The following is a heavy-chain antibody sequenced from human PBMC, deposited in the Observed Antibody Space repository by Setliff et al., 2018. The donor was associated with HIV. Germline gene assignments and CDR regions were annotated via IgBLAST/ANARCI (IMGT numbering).Heavy chain of an antibody. CDR1: GDSIDRSNFF. J-gene: IGHJ4*02. V-gene: IGHV4-31*01. Sequence: SETLSLTCTVSGDSIDRSNFFWTWIRQHPGKGLEWIGYIYYSGSATYNPSLKSQASISVDTSRNEFSLKLSAVTAADTTVYFCARGGAFCGRDSCYYLDYWGQGNPVTVSS. D-gene: IGHD2-21*02. CDR2: IYYSGSA. CDR3: ARGGAFCGRDSCYYLDY.